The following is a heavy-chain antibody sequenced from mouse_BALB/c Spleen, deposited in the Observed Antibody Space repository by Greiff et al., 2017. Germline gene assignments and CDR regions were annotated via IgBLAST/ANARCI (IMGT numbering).Heavy chain of an antibody. CDR2: ISSGGSYT. D-gene: IGHD1-1*01. J-gene: IGHJ1*01. CDR3: TRDHGSSYWYFDV. Sequence: EVKLVESGGGLVKPGGSLKLSCAASGFTFSSYTMSWVRQTPEKRLEWVATISSGGSYTYYPDSVKGRFTISRDNAKNTLYLQMSSLKSEDTAMYYCTRDHGSSYWYFDVWGAGPRSPSPQ. V-gene: IGHV5-6-4*01. CDR1: GFTFSSYT.